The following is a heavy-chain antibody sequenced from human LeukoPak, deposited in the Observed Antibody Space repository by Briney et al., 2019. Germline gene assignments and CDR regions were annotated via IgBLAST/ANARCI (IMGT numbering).Heavy chain of an antibody. Sequence: PSETLSLTCTVSGGSISSYYWSWIRQPPGKGLEWIGEINHSGSTNYNPSLKSRVTISVDTSKNQFSLKLSSVTAADTAVYYCARETEQQLVYFDFWGQGTLVTVSS. D-gene: IGHD6-13*01. CDR2: INHSGST. CDR1: GGSISSYY. J-gene: IGHJ4*02. CDR3: ARETEQQLVYFDF. V-gene: IGHV4-34*01.